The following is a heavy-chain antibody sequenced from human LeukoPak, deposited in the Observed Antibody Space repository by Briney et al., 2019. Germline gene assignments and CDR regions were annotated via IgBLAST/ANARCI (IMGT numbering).Heavy chain of an antibody. CDR2: ISSSSSYI. CDR1: GFTFSSYS. Sequence: GGSLRLSCAASGFTFSSYSMNWVRQAPGKGLEWVSSISSSSSYIYYADSVKGRFTISRDNAKNSLYLQMNSLRAEDTAVYYCARAYVWGSYRFGYWGQGTLVTVSS. CDR3: ARAYVWGSYRFGY. D-gene: IGHD3-16*02. V-gene: IGHV3-21*01. J-gene: IGHJ4*02.